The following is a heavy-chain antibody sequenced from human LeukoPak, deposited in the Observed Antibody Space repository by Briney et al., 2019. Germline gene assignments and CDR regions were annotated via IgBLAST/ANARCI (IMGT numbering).Heavy chain of an antibody. J-gene: IGHJ4*02. D-gene: IGHD7-27*01. Sequence: SETLSLTCTVSGGSISSYYWSWIRQPPGKGLEWIGYFHYSGTTNYNPSLKSRVTISLDTSKNQFSLKLSSVTAADTAVYYCARVGANWGVVDYWGQGTLVTVSS. CDR2: FHYSGTT. CDR3: ARVGANWGVVDY. CDR1: GGSISSYY. V-gene: IGHV4-59*01.